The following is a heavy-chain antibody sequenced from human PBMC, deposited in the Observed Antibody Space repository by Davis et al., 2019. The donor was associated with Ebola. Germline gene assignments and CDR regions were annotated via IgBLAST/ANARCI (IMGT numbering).Heavy chain of an antibody. J-gene: IGHJ6*02. CDR1: GFTFSSYE. CDR2: ISGSGGST. CDR3: AKASRSWYGMDV. V-gene: IGHV3-23*01. D-gene: IGHD6-13*01. Sequence: GESLKISCAASGFTFSSYEMNWVRQAPGKGLEWVSAISGSGGSTYYADSVKGRFTISRDNSKNTLYLQMNSLRAEDTAVYYCAKASRSWYGMDVWGQGTTVTVSS.